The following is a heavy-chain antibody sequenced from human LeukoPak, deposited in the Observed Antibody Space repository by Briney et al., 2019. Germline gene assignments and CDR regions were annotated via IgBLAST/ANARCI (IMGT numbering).Heavy chain of an antibody. CDR1: GGSVSTYY. CDR3: ARAHMTTSGGGWFDP. J-gene: IGHJ5*02. D-gene: IGHD1-26*01. V-gene: IGHV4-59*02. CDR2: IYNSESS. Sequence: PSETLSLTCTVSGGSVSTYYWSWIRQPGGKGLEWIGYIYNSESSNYNPSLKSRVTISVDTSKNQFSLKLTSVTAADTAVYYCARAHMTTSGGGWFDPWGQGTLVTVSS.